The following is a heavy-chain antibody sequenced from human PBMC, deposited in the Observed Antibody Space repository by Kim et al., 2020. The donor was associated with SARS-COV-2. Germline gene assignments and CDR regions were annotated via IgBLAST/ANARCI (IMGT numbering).Heavy chain of an antibody. CDR2: ISYDGSNK. CDR3: ARDGVDIVVVPAASGGNYYYGMDV. D-gene: IGHD2-2*03. J-gene: IGHJ6*02. V-gene: IGHV3-33*05. CDR1: GFTFSSYG. Sequence: GGSLRLSCAASGFTFSSYGMHWVRQAPGKGLEWVAVISYDGSNKYYADSVKGRFTISRDNSKNTLYLQMNSLRAEDTAVYYCARDGVDIVVVPAASGGNYYYGMDVWGQGTTVTVSS.